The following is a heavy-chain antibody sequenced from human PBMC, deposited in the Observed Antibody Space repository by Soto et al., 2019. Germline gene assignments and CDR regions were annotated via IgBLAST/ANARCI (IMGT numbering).Heavy chain of an antibody. Sequence: QVQLVQSGAEVKKPGASVKVSCKASGYTFTGYYMHWVRQAPGQGLEWMGWINPNSGGTNYAQKFQGRVTMTRDTSISTAYMELSRLRCDDTAVYYCARYGWSTLPGYYYYYGMDVWGQGTTVTVSS. D-gene: IGHD2-8*02. J-gene: IGHJ6*02. CDR3: ARYGWSTLPGYYYYYGMDV. V-gene: IGHV1-2*02. CDR1: GYTFTGYY. CDR2: INPNSGGT.